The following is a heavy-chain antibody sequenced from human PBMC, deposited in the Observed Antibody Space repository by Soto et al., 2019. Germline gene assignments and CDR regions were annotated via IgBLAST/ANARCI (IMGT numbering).Heavy chain of an antibody. CDR2: IIPIFGTA. V-gene: IGHV1-69*13. D-gene: IGHD4-17*01. CDR3: AREDYGGNSDRFFDY. CDR1: GGTFSSYA. Sequence: SVKVSCKASGGTFSSYAISWVRQAPGQGLEWMGGIIPIFGTANYAQKFQGRVTITADESTSTAYMELSSLRSEDTAVYYCAREDYGGNSDRFFDYWGQGPLVPVSS. J-gene: IGHJ4*02.